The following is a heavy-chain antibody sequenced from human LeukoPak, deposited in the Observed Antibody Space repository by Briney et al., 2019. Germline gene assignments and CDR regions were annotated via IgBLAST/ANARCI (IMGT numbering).Heavy chain of an antibody. CDR3: ARREPDSSGYYYALDY. J-gene: IGHJ4*02. CDR1: GGSISSSSYY. Sequence: SETLSLTCTVSGGSISSSSYYGGWIRHPPGEGLEWIGSIYYSGSSYYNPSLKSRVTISVDTSKNQFSLKLSSVTAADTAVYYCARREPDSSGYYYALDYWGQGTLVTVSS. V-gene: IGHV4-39*01. CDR2: IYYSGSS. D-gene: IGHD3-22*01.